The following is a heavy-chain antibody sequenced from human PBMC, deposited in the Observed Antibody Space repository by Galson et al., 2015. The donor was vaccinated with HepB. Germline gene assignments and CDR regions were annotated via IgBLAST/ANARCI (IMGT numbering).Heavy chain of an antibody. D-gene: IGHD3-22*01. V-gene: IGHV1-69*04. CDR2: IIPILGIA. Sequence: SCKASGGTFSSYAISWVRQAPGQGLEWMGRIIPILGIANYAQKFQGRVTITADKSTSTAYMELSSLRSEDTAVYYCARDTYYYDSSGYPTDYWGQGTLVLVSS. CDR1: GGTFSSYA. CDR3: ARDTYYYDSSGYPTDY. J-gene: IGHJ4*02.